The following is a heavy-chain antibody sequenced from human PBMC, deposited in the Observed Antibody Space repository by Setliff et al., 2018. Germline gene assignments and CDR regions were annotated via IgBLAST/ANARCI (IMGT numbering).Heavy chain of an antibody. Sequence: SETLSLTCTVSGGSISSGSYYWSWIRQPAGKGLEWIGHIYTSGSTNYNPSLKSRVTISVDTSKNQFSLKLSSVTAADTAVYYCARSEGYNFWSGYPNWFDPWGQGTLVTVCS. J-gene: IGHJ5*02. D-gene: IGHD3-3*01. V-gene: IGHV4-61*09. CDR1: GGSISSGSYY. CDR2: IYTSGST. CDR3: ARSEGYNFWSGYPNWFDP.